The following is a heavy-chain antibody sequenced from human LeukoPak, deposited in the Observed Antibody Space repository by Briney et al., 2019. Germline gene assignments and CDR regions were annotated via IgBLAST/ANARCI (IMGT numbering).Heavy chain of an antibody. CDR1: GYTFNTYN. CDR2: ISTYNDNT. V-gene: IGHV1-18*01. D-gene: IGHD5-12*01. CDR3: ARFYSGYGNYYYYMDV. Sequence: ASVKVSCKASGYTFNTYNINWVRQAPGQGLEWMGWISTYNDNTNYAQKFQGRVTMTTDTSTSTAYMELRSLRSDDTAVYYCARFYSGYGNYYYYMDVWGKGTTVTVSS. J-gene: IGHJ6*03.